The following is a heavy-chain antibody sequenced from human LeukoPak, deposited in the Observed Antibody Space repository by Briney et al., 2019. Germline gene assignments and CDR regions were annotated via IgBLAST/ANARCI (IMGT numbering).Heavy chain of an antibody. V-gene: IGHV4-30-4*01. CDR3: ARDIAAAGNLAFDI. Sequence: KSSETLSLTCTVSGGSISSGDYYWSWIRQPPGKGLEWIGYIYYSGSTYYNPSLKSRVTISVDTSKNQFSLKLSSVTAADTAVYYCARDIAAAGNLAFDIWGQGTMVTVSS. J-gene: IGHJ3*02. CDR2: IYYSGST. D-gene: IGHD6-13*01. CDR1: GGSISSGDYY.